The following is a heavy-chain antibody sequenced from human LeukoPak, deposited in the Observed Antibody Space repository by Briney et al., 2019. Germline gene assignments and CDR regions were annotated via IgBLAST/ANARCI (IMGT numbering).Heavy chain of an antibody. D-gene: IGHD3-22*01. CDR3: AKDLETHDTSAC. V-gene: IGHV3-53*01. CDR2: VYSGGNT. J-gene: IGHJ4*02. Sequence: GGSLRLSCTASGFTVSDNYMAWVRQAPGKGLEWVSVVYSGGNTYYADSVEGRFTISRDNSKNTLYLQMNSLRVEDTAVYYCAKDLETHDTSACWGQGTLVTVSS. CDR1: GFTVSDNY.